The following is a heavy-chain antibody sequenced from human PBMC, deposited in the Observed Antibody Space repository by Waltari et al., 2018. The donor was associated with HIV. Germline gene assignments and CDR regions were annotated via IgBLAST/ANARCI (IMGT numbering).Heavy chain of an antibody. Sequence: QVQLVQSGAEVKKPGSSVKVSCKASGGTFSSYAISWVRQAPGQGLEWMGGIIPIFGTANYAQKFQGRVTITADESTSTAYMELSSLRSEDTAVYYCARTPSGMVQGVTPAGWFDPWGQGTLVTVSS. J-gene: IGHJ5*02. CDR2: IIPIFGTA. D-gene: IGHD3-10*01. CDR3: ARTPSGMVQGVTPAGWFDP. V-gene: IGHV1-69*01. CDR1: GGTFSSYA.